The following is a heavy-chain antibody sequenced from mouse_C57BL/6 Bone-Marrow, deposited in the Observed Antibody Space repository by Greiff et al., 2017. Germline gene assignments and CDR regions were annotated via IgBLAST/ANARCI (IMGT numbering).Heavy chain of an antibody. Sequence: QVQLQQPGAELVKPGASVKLSCKASGYTFTSYWMHWVKQRPGQGLEWIGMIHPTSGSTTYNEKFKSKDTLPVDKSSSTAYMKLSSLTSEDSAVYYCARPYGNYGDYWGQGTTLTVSS. CDR1: GYTFTSYW. J-gene: IGHJ2*01. V-gene: IGHV1-64*01. CDR2: IHPTSGST. CDR3: ARPYGNYGDY. D-gene: IGHD2-1*01.